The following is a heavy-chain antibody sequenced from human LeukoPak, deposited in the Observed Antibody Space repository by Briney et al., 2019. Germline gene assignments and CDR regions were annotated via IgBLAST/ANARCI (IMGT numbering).Heavy chain of an antibody. CDR1: GGSISSYY. V-gene: IGHV4-59*08. CDR2: IYYSGST. Sequence: SETLSLTCTVSGGSISSYYWSWIRQPPGKGLEWIGYIYYSGSTNYNPSLKSRVTISVDTSKNQFSLKLSSVTAADTAVYYCARAHDYGDYVDAFDIWGQGTMVTVSS. CDR3: ARAHDYGDYVDAFDI. J-gene: IGHJ3*02. D-gene: IGHD4-17*01.